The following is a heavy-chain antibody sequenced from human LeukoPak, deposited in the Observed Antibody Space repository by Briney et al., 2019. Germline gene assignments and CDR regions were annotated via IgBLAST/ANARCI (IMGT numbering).Heavy chain of an antibody. Sequence: PSQTLSLTCAVSGGSISSGGYSWSWIRQPPGKGLEWIGYIYHSGSAYYNPSLKSRVTISVDTSKNQFSLKLSSVTAADTAVYYCATTSRNVDTAMVAFDYWGQGTLVTVSS. CDR2: IYHSGSA. V-gene: IGHV4-30-2*01. J-gene: IGHJ4*02. CDR1: GGSISSGGYS. CDR3: ATTSRNVDTAMVAFDY. D-gene: IGHD5-18*01.